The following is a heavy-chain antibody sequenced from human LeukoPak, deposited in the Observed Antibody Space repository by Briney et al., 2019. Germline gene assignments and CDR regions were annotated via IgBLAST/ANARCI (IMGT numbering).Heavy chain of an antibody. D-gene: IGHD6-19*01. CDR2: ISWNSGSI. CDR3: AKDTEQWLVPDAFDL. CDR1: GFTFDDYA. V-gene: IGHV3-9*01. Sequence: GRSLRLSCATSGFTFDDYAMHWVRQAPGKGLEWVSGISWNSGSIAYADSVKGRFTISRDSAKNSLYLQMNSLRPEDTALYYCAKDTEQWLVPDAFDLWGQGTMVTVSS. J-gene: IGHJ3*01.